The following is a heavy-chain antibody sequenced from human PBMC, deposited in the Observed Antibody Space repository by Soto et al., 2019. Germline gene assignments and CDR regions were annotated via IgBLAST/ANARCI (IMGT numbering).Heavy chain of an antibody. J-gene: IGHJ4*02. Sequence: HLVESGGDLVKPGGSLRLSCAASGFMFSSAWMSWVRQAPGKGLEWVGRIKSKRDGGTTDYAPPVKGRFVISRDDSKNTLYLQMHSLKTDDTAVYYCVEGWNDFWGQGALVDVSS. CDR1: GFMFSSAW. D-gene: IGHD1-1*01. CDR2: IKSKRDGGTT. CDR3: VEGWNDF. V-gene: IGHV3-15*01.